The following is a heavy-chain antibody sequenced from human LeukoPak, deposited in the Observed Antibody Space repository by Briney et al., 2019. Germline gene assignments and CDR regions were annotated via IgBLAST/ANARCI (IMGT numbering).Heavy chain of an antibody. J-gene: IGHJ3*02. Sequence: SETLSLTCTVSGGSISSYYWSWMRQPPGKGLEWIGYIYYSGSTNYNPSLKSRVTMSVDTSKNQFSLKLSSVTAADTAVYYCARGAHGYCSSTSCYGGAFDIWGQGTMVTVSS. CDR2: IYYSGST. V-gene: IGHV4-59*12. CDR1: GGSISSYY. CDR3: ARGAHGYCSSTSCYGGAFDI. D-gene: IGHD2-2*01.